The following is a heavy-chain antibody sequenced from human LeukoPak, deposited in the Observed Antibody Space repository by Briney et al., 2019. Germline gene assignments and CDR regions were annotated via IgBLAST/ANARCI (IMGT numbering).Heavy chain of an antibody. CDR2: IYYSGNT. CDR3: ARHGYCSGGNCYFDY. Sequence: KPSETLSPTCTVSSGSISSSSYYWGWIRQPPGKGLEWIGSIYYSGNTYYNPSLRSRATISVDTSKNQFSLKLSSVTAAHTAVYYCARHGYCSGGNCYFDYWGQGTLVTVSS. J-gene: IGHJ4*02. V-gene: IGHV4-39*01. CDR1: SGSISSSSYY. D-gene: IGHD2-15*01.